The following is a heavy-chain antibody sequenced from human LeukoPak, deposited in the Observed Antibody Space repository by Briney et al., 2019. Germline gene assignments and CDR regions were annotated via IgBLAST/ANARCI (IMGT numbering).Heavy chain of an antibody. CDR3: ARVWGTITTPTWFDY. V-gene: IGHV1-2*02. J-gene: IGHJ4*02. CDR2: INPNSGGT. D-gene: IGHD4-11*01. Sequence: ASVKVSCKASGYTFTGYYMHWVRQAPGQGLEWMGWINPNSGGTYYAQKFQGRVTMTSDTSISTAYMELSRLRSDDTAVYYCARVWGTITTPTWFDYWGQGTLVTVSS. CDR1: GYTFTGYY.